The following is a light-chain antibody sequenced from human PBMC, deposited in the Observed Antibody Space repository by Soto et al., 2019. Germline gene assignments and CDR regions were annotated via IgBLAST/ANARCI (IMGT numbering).Light chain of an antibody. J-gene: IGKJ1*01. Sequence: QMTQSPSSLSASGGEKIIITCRASRDVVSDVSWYQQKPWQAPKLLIYTASNLYTGVPSRFSGSRSGTEFTLTISSLQPEDFATYYRLQDYGDSWTGGQATKVDIK. CDR1: RDVVSD. CDR3: LQDYGDSWT. V-gene: IGKV1-6*01. CDR2: TAS.